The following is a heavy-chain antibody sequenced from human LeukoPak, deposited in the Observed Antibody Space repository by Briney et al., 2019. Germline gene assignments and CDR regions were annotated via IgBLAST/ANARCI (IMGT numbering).Heavy chain of an antibody. Sequence: GGSLRLSCAASGFSFSVYEMHWVRQVPGKGLVWVSRINTDGSSTGYADSVKGRFTISRDNAKNTLYLQMNSLRAEDTAVYYCARGRTVTSDSWGQGTLVTVSS. CDR3: ARGRTVTSDS. CDR1: GFSFSVYE. CDR2: INTDGSST. V-gene: IGHV3-74*01. J-gene: IGHJ4*02. D-gene: IGHD4-11*01.